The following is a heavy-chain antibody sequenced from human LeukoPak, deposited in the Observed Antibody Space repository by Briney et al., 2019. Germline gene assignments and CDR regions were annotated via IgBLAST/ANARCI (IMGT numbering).Heavy chain of an antibody. V-gene: IGHV3-21*01. CDR3: ARGWYYYDSSGYYGDAFDI. CDR1: GFTFSSYS. CDR2: ISSSSSYI. D-gene: IGHD3-22*01. Sequence: PGGSLRLSCAASGFTFSSYSMNWVRQAPGKGLEWVSSISSSSSYIYYADSVKGRFTISRDNAKNSLYLQMNSLRAEDTAVYYCARGWYYYDSSGYYGDAFDIWGQGTMVTVSS. J-gene: IGHJ3*02.